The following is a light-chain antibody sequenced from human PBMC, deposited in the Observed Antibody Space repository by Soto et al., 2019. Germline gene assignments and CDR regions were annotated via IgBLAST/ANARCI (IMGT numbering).Light chain of an antibody. CDR3: QSYNTVPRT. CDR1: QGIANY. J-gene: IGKJ1*01. V-gene: IGKV1-27*01. CDR2: GAS. Sequence: DIQMAQSPSSLSASVGDRVTITCRASQGIANYFAWYQQRPGKVPKLLIYGASTLEAGVPSRFSGRRAGTDYTLTISSLRPEDAATYYCQSYNTVPRTFGQGTKVEIK.